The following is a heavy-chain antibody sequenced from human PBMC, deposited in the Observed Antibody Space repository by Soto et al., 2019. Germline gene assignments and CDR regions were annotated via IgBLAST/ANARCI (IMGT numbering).Heavy chain of an antibody. CDR2: IYPGDSDT. Sequence: GEFLKISCKGSGYSFTSYWIGWVRQMPGKGLEWMGIIYPGDSDTRYSPSFQGQVTISADKSISTAYLQWSSLKASDTAMYYCARNDYSNHYYYYYGMDVWGQGTTVTVSS. D-gene: IGHD4-4*01. J-gene: IGHJ6*02. CDR1: GYSFTSYW. V-gene: IGHV5-51*01. CDR3: ARNDYSNHYYYYYGMDV.